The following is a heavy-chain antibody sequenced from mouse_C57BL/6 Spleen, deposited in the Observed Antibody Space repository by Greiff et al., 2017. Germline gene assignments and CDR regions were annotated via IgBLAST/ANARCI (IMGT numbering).Heavy chain of an antibody. D-gene: IGHD2-4*01. V-gene: IGHV1-64*01. CDR2: IHPNSGST. J-gene: IGHJ2*01. Sequence: QVQLQQPGAELVKPGASVKLSCKASGYTFTSYWMHWVKQRPGQGLEWIGMIHPNSGSTNYNEKFKSKATLTVDKSSSTAYMQLSSLTSEDSAVYYCARVYDYYLFDYWGQGTTLTVSS. CDR1: GYTFTSYW. CDR3: ARVYDYYLFDY.